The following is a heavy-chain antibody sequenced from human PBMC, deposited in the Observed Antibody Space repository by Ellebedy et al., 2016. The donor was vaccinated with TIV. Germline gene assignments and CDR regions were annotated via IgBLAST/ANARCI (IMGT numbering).Heavy chain of an antibody. V-gene: IGHV1-18*01. CDR3: ARQASASPPLY. CDR1: GYTFTTYG. J-gene: IGHJ4*02. Sequence: ASVKVSCKASGYTFTTYGISWVRQAPGQGLEWLGWISVYNINYAQKLQGRVTMTTDTSTNTAYMALRTLRSDDTAVYYCARQASASPPLYWGQGTLVTVSS. D-gene: IGHD6-19*01. CDR2: ISVYNI.